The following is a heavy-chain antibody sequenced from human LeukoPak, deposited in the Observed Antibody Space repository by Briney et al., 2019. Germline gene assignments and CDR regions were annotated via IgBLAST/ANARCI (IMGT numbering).Heavy chain of an antibody. J-gene: IGHJ6*03. V-gene: IGHV3-23*01. CDR2: ISGSGGSP. Sequence: GGSLRLSCAASGFTFGSYAMSWVRQAPGKGLEWVSTISGSGGSPYYADSVKGRFTISRDNSKNTLYLQMNSLRAEDTAVYYCARDQRGGYDWYMDVWGKGTTVTVSS. CDR3: ARDQRGGYDWYMDV. CDR1: GFTFGSYA. D-gene: IGHD5-12*01.